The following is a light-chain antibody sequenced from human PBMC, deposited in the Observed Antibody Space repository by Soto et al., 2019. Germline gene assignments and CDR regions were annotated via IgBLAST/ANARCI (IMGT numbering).Light chain of an antibody. V-gene: IGKV3-11*01. J-gene: IGKJ1*01. CDR1: QPVYTY. CDR3: HQYNTWPPT. Sequence: IVLTQSPAPLSLSPGERATLSCRARQPVYTYLSWYQHKPGQAPRLLIYGVSNRATGVPARFSGSGSGTDFTLTINSLEPEDSAVYYCHQYNTWPPTLGQGTKVDIK. CDR2: GVS.